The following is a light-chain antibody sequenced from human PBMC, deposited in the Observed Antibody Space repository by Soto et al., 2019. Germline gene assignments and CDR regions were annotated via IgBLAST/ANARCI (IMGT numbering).Light chain of an antibody. J-gene: IGLJ2*01. V-gene: IGLV2-14*01. CDR3: SSSASGSTV. CDR1: SRDIGTYNY. Sequence: QSVLTQPASVSGSPGQSITISCTGTSRDIGTYNYVSWYQQLPGTAPKLMIYEVNNRPSGISNRFSGSKSGNTASLTISGLLPEDEADYYCSSSASGSTVFGGGTKLTVL. CDR2: EVN.